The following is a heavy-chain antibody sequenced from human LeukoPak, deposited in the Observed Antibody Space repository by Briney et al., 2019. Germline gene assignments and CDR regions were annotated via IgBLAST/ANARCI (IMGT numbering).Heavy chain of an antibody. CDR2: IKKDGSER. CDR3: ARGTSSSPNWFDP. D-gene: IGHD6-13*01. V-gene: IGHV3-7*04. Sequence: PGGSLRLSCAASGFIFSTYCMNWVRQAPGKGLEWVATIKKDGSERYNVDSVRGRFTISRDNAKNSLYLQMNSLRAEDTAVYYCARGTSSSPNWFDPWGQGTLVTVPS. J-gene: IGHJ5*02. CDR1: GFIFSTYC.